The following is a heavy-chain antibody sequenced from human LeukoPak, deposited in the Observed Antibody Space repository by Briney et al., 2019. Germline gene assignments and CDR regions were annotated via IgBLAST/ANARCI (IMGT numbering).Heavy chain of an antibody. V-gene: IGHV3-23*01. J-gene: IGHJ4*02. CDR2: ISGSGGST. D-gene: IGHD3-10*01. CDR1: GFTFSSYA. CDR3: AKEGTSMALWFGELLDY. Sequence: PGGSLRLSCAASGFTFSSYAMSWVRQAPGKGLEWVSAISGSGGSTYYADSVKGRFTISRDNSKNTLYLQMNSLRAEDTAVYYCAKEGTSMALWFGELLDYWGQGTLVTVSS.